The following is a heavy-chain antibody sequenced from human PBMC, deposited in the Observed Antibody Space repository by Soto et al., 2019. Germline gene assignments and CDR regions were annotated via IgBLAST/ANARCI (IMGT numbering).Heavy chain of an antibody. CDR3: AILQIVVVPSTN. CDR1: GYTFTGYY. J-gene: IGHJ4*02. CDR2: INPNSGGT. Sequence: GASVKVSCKASGYTFTGYYMHWVRQTPGQGLEWMGWINPNSGGTNYAQKFQGRVTMTRDTSISTAYMELSRLRSDDTAVYYCAILQIVVVPSTNWGQGTLVTVSS. D-gene: IGHD2-2*01. V-gene: IGHV1-2*02.